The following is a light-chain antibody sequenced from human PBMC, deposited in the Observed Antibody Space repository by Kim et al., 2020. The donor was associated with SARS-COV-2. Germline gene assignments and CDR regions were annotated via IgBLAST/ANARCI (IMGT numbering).Light chain of an antibody. Sequence: EIVLTQSPGTLSLSPGERATLSCRTSETISSDYVAWYRHKPGQAPRLLIYVASTRATGIPERFSGSGSGTDFTLPISRLEPEDFAVYYCQQYDPSFPYTFGQGTKLEI. CDR2: VAS. CDR3: QQYDPSFPYT. V-gene: IGKV3-20*01. J-gene: IGKJ2*01. CDR1: ETISSDY.